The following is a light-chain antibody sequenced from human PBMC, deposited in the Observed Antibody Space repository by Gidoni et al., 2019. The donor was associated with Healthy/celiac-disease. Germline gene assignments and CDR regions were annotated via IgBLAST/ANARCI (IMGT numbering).Light chain of an antibody. V-gene: IGLV2-23*01. CDR2: EGS. CDR1: SSYVGTYNF. CDR3: CSYAGSSTWV. Sequence: QSALTQPASVSGSPGQSITISCTGTSSYVGTYNFVSWYQQHPGKAPKLMIYEGSKRPSGVSNRFSGSKSGNTASLTISGLQAEDEADYYCCSYAGSSTWVFGGGTKLTAL. J-gene: IGLJ3*02.